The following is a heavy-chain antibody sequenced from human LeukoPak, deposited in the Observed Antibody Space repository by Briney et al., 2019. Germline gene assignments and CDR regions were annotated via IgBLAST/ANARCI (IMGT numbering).Heavy chain of an antibody. J-gene: IGHJ4*02. D-gene: IGHD3-10*01. CDR1: GFTFSSYS. CDR3: ARDSYGSGGRGIDY. CDR2: ISSSSSYI. V-gene: IGHV3-21*01. Sequence: GGSLRLSCAASGFTFSSYSMNWVRQAPGKGLEWVSSISSSSSYIYYADSVKGRFTISRDNAKNSLYLQMNSLRAEDTAVYYCARDSYGSGGRGIDYWGQGTLVTVSS.